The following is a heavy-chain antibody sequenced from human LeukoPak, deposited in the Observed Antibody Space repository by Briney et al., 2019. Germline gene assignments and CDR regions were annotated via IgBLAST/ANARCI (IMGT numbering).Heavy chain of an antibody. V-gene: IGHV3-74*01. J-gene: IGHJ4*02. D-gene: IGHD3-10*01. Sequence: QPGGSLRLSCAASRFSFSNYWMHWVRQAPGKGLVWVSRVKSDGSNPRYADSVKGRFTISRDNAENMLYLQMNTLGAEDTAVYYCARDIVSGSGSLDYWGQGTLVTVSS. CDR3: ARDIVSGSGSLDY. CDR2: VKSDGSNP. CDR1: RFSFSNYW.